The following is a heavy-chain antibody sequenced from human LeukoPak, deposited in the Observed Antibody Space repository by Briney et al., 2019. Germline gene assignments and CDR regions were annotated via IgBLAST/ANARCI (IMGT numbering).Heavy chain of an antibody. D-gene: IGHD3-22*01. V-gene: IGHV1-2*02. CDR2: INPKSDGT. CDR1: GYTFTAYY. J-gene: IGHJ4*02. Sequence: ASVKVSCKASGYTFTAYYIHWVRQAPGQGLEWMGCINPKSDGTKYAQKFQGRITMTGDTSITTAYMELSRLRSDDTAVYYCARSDYSDSSGYYPGDYWGQGTLVTVSS. CDR3: ARSDYSDSSGYYPGDY.